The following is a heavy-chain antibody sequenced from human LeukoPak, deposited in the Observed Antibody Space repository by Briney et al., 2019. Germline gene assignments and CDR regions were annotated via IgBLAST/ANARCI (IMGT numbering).Heavy chain of an antibody. V-gene: IGHV3-15*01. CDR3: TTDPPGGF. CDR1: GFSFNKEW. J-gene: IGHJ4*02. Sequence: TGGSLRLSCAASGFSFNKEWMSWVRQAPGKGLEWVGRIKDKAYGGTMDYAAPVKGRFTISRDDSKNTLYLQMNNLDTEDTAVYYCTTDPPGGFWGQGTLATVSS. D-gene: IGHD6-25*01. CDR2: IKDKAYGGTM.